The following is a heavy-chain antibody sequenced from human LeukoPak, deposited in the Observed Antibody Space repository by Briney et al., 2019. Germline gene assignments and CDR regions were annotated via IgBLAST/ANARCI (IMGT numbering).Heavy chain of an antibody. V-gene: IGHV3-21*04. J-gene: IGHJ6*03. Sequence: GGSLRLSCAASGFTFSSYSMNWVRQAPGKGLEWVSSMSSSSSYIYYSDSVKGRFTISRDNAKNSLYLQMNSLRAEDTAVYYCAKGSRDSSGYYYSYYYYYMDVWGKGTTVTVSS. CDR1: GFTFSSYS. CDR3: AKGSRDSSGYYYSYYYYYMDV. D-gene: IGHD3-22*01. CDR2: MSSSSSYI.